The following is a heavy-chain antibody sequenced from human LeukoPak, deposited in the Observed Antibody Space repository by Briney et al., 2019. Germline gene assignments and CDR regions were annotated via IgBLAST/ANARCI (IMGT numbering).Heavy chain of an antibody. J-gene: IGHJ4*02. CDR2: TYWNDDK. Sequence: SGPTLVKPTQTLTLTCTFSGFSLSTTGVAVAWIRQPPGKALEWLAVTYWNDDKSYSPSLNNRLTITQDTSKNQVILIMANMDPVDTGTYYCAHKGRGSGSYTMWGQGTLVTVSS. CDR1: GFSLSTTGVA. CDR3: AHKGRGSGSYTM. V-gene: IGHV2-5*01. D-gene: IGHD3-10*01.